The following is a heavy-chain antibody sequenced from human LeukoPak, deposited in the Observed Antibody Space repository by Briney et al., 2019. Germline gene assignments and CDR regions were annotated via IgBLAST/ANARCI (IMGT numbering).Heavy chain of an antibody. CDR1: GGTFSSYA. J-gene: IGHJ4*02. Sequence: SVKVSCKASGGTFSSYAISWVRQAPGQGLEWMGRIIPILGIANYAQKFQGRVTITADKSTSTAYMELSSLRSEDTAVYYCARSSDYYDSSGYYYSPFDYWGQGTLVTVTS. V-gene: IGHV1-69*04. CDR3: ARSSDYYDSSGYYYSPFDY. CDR2: IIPILGIA. D-gene: IGHD3-22*01.